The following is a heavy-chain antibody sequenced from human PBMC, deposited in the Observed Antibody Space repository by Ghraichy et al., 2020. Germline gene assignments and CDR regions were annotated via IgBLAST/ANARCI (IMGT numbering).Heavy chain of an antibody. J-gene: IGHJ2*01. CDR1: GFTFSTYW. CDR2: VNSDGSTI. Sequence: GGSLRLSCAASGFTFSTYWMHWVRQAPGKGLVWVSRVNSDGSTINYADSVKGRFTISRDNAKNTLYLQVNSLRDEDTAVYYCARGGLAGRTLRYFALWGRGTLVTVAS. D-gene: IGHD3/OR15-3a*01. V-gene: IGHV3-74*01. CDR3: ARGGLAGRTLRYFAL.